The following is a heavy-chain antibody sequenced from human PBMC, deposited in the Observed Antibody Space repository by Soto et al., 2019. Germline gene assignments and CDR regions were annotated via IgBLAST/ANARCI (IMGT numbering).Heavy chain of an antibody. J-gene: IGHJ5*02. V-gene: IGHV3-7*01. D-gene: IGHD3-10*01. Sequence: GGSLRLSCAASGFTFSSYWMSWVRQAPGKGLEWVANIKQDGSEKYYVDSVKGRFTVSRDNAKNSLYLQMNSLRAEDTAVYYCAREDQLLWPRGFDPWGQGTLVTVSS. CDR2: IKQDGSEK. CDR3: AREDQLLWPRGFDP. CDR1: GFTFSSYW.